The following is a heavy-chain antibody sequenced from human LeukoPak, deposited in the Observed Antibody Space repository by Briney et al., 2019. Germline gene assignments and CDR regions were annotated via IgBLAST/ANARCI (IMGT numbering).Heavy chain of an antibody. CDR3: ARGVAAAGVGWFDP. V-gene: IGHV4-59*01. Sequence: SETLSLTCTVSGGSISRYYWSWIRQPPGKGLEWIGYIYYSGSTNYNPSLKSRVTISVDTSKNQFSLKLSSVTAADTAVYYCARGVAAAGVGWFDPWGQGTLVTVSS. CDR1: GGSISRYY. J-gene: IGHJ5*02. CDR2: IYYSGST. D-gene: IGHD6-13*01.